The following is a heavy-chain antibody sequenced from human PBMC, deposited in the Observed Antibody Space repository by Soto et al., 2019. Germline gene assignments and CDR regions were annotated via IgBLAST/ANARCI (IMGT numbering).Heavy chain of an antibody. V-gene: IGHV3-33*01. CDR1: GFTFSSYG. J-gene: IGHJ6*02. D-gene: IGHD6-13*01. CDR3: ARPSLPAWYSSLGYGMDV. CDR2: IWYDGSNK. Sequence: QVQLVESGGGVVQPGRSLRLSCAASGFTFSSYGMHWVRQAPGKGLEWVAVIWYDGSNKYYADSVKGRFTISRDNSKNTLYLQMNSLRAEDTAVYYCARPSLPAWYSSLGYGMDVWGQGTTVTVS.